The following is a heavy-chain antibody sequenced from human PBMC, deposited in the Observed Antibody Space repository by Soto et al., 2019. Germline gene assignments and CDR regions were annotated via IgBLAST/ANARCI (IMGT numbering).Heavy chain of an antibody. J-gene: IGHJ5*02. CDR2: IYYSGST. V-gene: IGHV4-61*01. CDR3: ARESSSTYSVSWFDP. D-gene: IGHD6-13*01. CDR1: GGSVSSGSYY. Sequence: SETLSLTCTVSGGSVSSGSYYWSWIRQPPGKGLEWIGYIYYSGSTNYNPSLKSRVTISVDTSKNQFSLKLSSVTAADTAVYYCARESSSTYSVSWFDPWGQGTLVTVSS.